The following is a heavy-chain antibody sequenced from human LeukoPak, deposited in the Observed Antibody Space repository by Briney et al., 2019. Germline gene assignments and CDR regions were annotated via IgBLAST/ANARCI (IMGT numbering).Heavy chain of an antibody. CDR1: GGPISSSSYY. D-gene: IGHD5-12*01. CDR3: ARQKGLRVYYFEY. Sequence: ETLSLTCTVSGGPISSSSYYWGWIRQPPGKGLELLGSVYYSRSTHYNSSVKSRVTISVDTTKNQFSLKLSSVTAADTAVYYCARQKGLRVYYFEYWGQGTLVTVSS. CDR2: VYYSRST. J-gene: IGHJ4*02. V-gene: IGHV4-39*01.